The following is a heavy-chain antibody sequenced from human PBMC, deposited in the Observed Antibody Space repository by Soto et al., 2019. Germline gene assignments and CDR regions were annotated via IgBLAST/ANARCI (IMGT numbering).Heavy chain of an antibody. D-gene: IGHD6-19*01. CDR2: ISYDATNK. Sequence: QVQSVESGGGVVQPGRSLRLSCEASGFTFRTYGMHWVRQAPGKGLEWVAVISYDATNKYYADSVKGRFTISRDNSKNTLYLQMNNLRAEDTAVYYCAKSPRGQQWLVPVYWGQGTLVTVSS. CDR3: AKSPRGQQWLVPVY. J-gene: IGHJ4*02. CDR1: GFTFRTYG. V-gene: IGHV3-30*18.